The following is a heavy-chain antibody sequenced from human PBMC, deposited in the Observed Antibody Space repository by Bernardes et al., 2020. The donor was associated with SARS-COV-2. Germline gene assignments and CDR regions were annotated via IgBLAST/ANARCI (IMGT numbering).Heavy chain of an antibody. CDR2: IYTSGGT. D-gene: IGHD3-10*01. CDR1: GGSITGYF. CDR3: ARDVFIRGVIGWFDP. V-gene: IGHV4-4*07. J-gene: IGHJ5*02. Sequence: SEPLSLTCSVSGGSITGYFWSWIRQPAGKGLEWIGRIYTSGGTHYNPSLKSRVSMSIDTSKNQFTLNLSSVTAADSAVYYCARDVFIRGVIGWFDPWGQGTLVTVSS.